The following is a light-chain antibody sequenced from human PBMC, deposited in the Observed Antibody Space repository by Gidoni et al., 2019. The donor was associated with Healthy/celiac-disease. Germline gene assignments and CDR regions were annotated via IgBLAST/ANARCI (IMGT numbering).Light chain of an antibody. CDR1: QSVLYSSNNLNY. Sequence: DIVMTPSPDSLAVSLGERATINCKSSQSVLYSSNNLNYLAWYQQKPGQPPKLLIYWASTRESGVPDRFSGSGSGTDFTLTISSLQAEDVAIYYCQQYYSTPLIFGGXTKLEIK. J-gene: IGKJ4*01. CDR3: QQYYSTPLI. V-gene: IGKV4-1*01. CDR2: WAS.